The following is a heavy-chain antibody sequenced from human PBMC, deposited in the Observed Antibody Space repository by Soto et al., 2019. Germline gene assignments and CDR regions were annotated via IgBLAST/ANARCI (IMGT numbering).Heavy chain of an antibody. CDR2: IYPGDSDT. D-gene: IGHD3-10*01. CDR3: ARLRDYYGSGRLYYGMDV. CDR1: GYSFTSYW. J-gene: IGHJ6*02. Sequence: GESLKISCKGSGYSFTSYWIGWVRQMPGKGLEWMGIIYPGDSDTRYSPSFQGQVTISADKSISTAYLQWSSLKASDTAMYYCARLRDYYGSGRLYYGMDVWGQGTTVTVSS. V-gene: IGHV5-51*01.